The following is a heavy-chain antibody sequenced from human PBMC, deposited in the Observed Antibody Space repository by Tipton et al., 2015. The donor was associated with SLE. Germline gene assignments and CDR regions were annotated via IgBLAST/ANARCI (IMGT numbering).Heavy chain of an antibody. CDR2: IYSSGRT. Sequence: TLSLTCTVSGDSTSSYYWSWVRQPAGKGLEWIGHIYSSGRTNYNPSLKSRVTTSVDTSKNQLSLKLSSVTAADTAVYYCARGRQGMEVFTMDVWGPGTTVTVSS. J-gene: IGHJ6*02. V-gene: IGHV4-4*07. D-gene: IGHD1-14*01. CDR1: GDSTSSYY. CDR3: ARGRQGMEVFTMDV.